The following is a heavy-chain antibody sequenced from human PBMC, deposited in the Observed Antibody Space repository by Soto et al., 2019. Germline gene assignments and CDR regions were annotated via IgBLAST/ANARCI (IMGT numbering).Heavy chain of an antibody. CDR3: ARGTMLLRPGSSFAMYV. V-gene: IGHV4-31*03. CDR2: IYNSGSS. Sequence: TLSLTCTVSGDSISRNGFFWTWIRQHPGKGLEWIGYIYNSGSSYYNPSLKSRVIISVDTSKNHFSLNLTAVTAADTAVYYCARGTMLLRPGSSFAMYVWGQRTTVTVS. J-gene: IGHJ6*02. CDR1: GDSISRNGFF. D-gene: IGHD3-10*01.